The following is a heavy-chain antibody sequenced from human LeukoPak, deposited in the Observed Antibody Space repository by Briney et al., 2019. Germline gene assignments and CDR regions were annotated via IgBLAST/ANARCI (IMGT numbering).Heavy chain of an antibody. J-gene: IGHJ4*02. D-gene: IGHD3-10*01. CDR2: IYTSGST. Sequence: SETLSLTCTVSGGSISSYYWSWIRQPAGKGLEWIGRIYTSGSTNYNPSLKSRVTMSVDTSKNQFSLKLSSVTAADTAVYFCARLRGDYYGSGSYFDYWGQGTLVTVSS. V-gene: IGHV4-4*07. CDR1: GGSISSYY. CDR3: ARLRGDYYGSGSYFDY.